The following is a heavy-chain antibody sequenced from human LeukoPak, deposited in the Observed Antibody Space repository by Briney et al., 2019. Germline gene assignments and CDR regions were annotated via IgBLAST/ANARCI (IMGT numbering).Heavy chain of an antibody. J-gene: IGHJ6*02. CDR3: ARDGSFRCSSTSCYSGYYYYGMDV. D-gene: IGHD2-2*01. Sequence: ASVKASCKASGYTFASYGISWVRQAPGQGLEWMGWISAYNGNTNYAQKLQGRVTMTTDTSTSTAYMELRSLRSDDTAVYYCARDGSFRCSSTSCYSGYYYYGMDVWGQGTTVTVSS. CDR2: ISAYNGNT. V-gene: IGHV1-18*01. CDR1: GYTFASYG.